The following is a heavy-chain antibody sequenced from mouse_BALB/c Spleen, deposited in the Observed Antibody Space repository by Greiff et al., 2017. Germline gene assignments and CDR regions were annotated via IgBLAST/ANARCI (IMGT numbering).Heavy chain of an antibody. V-gene: IGHV1S137*01. Sequence: VQLQQSGAELVRPGVSVKISCKGSGYTFTDYAMHWVKQSHAKSLEWIGVISTYYGDASYNQKFKGKATMTVDKSSSTAYMELARLTSEDSAIYYCARIPTFYYGKGAMDYWGQGTSVTVSS. CDR1: GYTFTDYA. D-gene: IGHD2-1*01. J-gene: IGHJ4*01. CDR2: ISTYYGDA. CDR3: ARIPTFYYGKGAMDY.